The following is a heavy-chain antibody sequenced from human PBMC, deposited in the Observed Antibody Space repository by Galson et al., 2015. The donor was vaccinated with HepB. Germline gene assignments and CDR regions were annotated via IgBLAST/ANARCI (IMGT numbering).Heavy chain of an antibody. CDR2: ISSSSSYT. Sequence: SLRLSCAASGFTFSDYYMSWIRQAPGKGLEWVSYISSSSSYTNYEDSVKGRFTISRDNAKNSLYLQMNSLRAEDTAVYYCARIHRAAAGSYGMDVWGQGTTVTVSS. CDR1: GFTFSDYY. D-gene: IGHD6-13*01. V-gene: IGHV3-11*06. CDR3: ARIHRAAAGSYGMDV. J-gene: IGHJ6*02.